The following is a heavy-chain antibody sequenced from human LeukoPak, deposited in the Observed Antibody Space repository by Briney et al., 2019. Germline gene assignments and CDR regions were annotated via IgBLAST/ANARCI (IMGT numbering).Heavy chain of an antibody. J-gene: IGHJ6*02. CDR3: AKDLGYGSGDYYYGMDV. CDR1: GFTFSSYG. D-gene: IGHD3-10*01. V-gene: IGHV3-30*18. Sequence: GGSLRLSCAASGFTFSSYGMHWVRQAPGKGLEWVAVISYDGSNKYYADSVKGRFTISRDNSKNTLYLQMNSLRAEDTAVYYCAKDLGYGSGDYYYGMDVWGQGTTVTVSS. CDR2: ISYDGSNK.